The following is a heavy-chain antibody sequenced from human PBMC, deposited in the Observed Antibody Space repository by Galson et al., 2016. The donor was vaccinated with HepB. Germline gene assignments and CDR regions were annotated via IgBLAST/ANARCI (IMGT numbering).Heavy chain of an antibody. V-gene: IGHV3-21*01. J-gene: IGHJ4*02. CDR1: GFIFSGSS. CDR2: ISGNSVYI. Sequence: SLRLSCAASGFIFSGSSINWVRQAPGKGLEWVSSISGNSVYIYYADSVKGRFTISRDNAKNSLYLQLSSLTAEDTAVYYCAKGETIGTTPGLDYWGQGTLVTVSS. D-gene: IGHD1/OR15-1a*01. CDR3: AKGETIGTTPGLDY.